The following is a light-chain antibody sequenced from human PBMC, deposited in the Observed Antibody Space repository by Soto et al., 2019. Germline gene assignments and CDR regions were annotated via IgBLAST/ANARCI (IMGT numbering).Light chain of an antibody. Sequence: IVMTQSPDSLAVSLGEKATINCKSSQSVLYSSNNKNYLAWYQQKPGQPPKLLIYWASTRESGVPDRFSGSGSGTDFTPTISSLQAEDVAVYYCQQYYRPWTFGQGTKVEIK. CDR3: QQYYRPWT. J-gene: IGKJ1*01. CDR1: QSVLYSSNNKNY. V-gene: IGKV4-1*01. CDR2: WAS.